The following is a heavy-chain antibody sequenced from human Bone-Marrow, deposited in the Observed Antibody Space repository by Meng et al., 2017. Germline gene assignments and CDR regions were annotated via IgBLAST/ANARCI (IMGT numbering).Heavy chain of an antibody. V-gene: IGHV4-31*03. D-gene: IGHD4-17*01. CDR2: IYYSGST. J-gene: IGHJ4*02. CDR3: ARDRNDYGSHYFDY. Sequence: QVQLQESGPGLGKPSQTLSPTCTVSGGSISSGGYYWSWIRQHPGKGLEWIGYIYYSGSTYYNPSLKSRVTISVDTSKNQFSLKLSSVTAADTAVYYRARDRNDYGSHYFDYWGQGTLVTVSS. CDR1: GGSISSGGYY.